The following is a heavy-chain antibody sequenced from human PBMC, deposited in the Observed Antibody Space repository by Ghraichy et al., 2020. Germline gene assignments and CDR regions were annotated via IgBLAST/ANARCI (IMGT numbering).Heavy chain of an antibody. CDR3: ARGENSMWFGELSIGSYFAY. CDR1: GGSISSYY. D-gene: IGHD3-10*01. Sequence: ESLNISCTVSGGSISSYYWSWIRQPPGKGLEWIGYIYYSETTNYNPSLKSRVTMSVDTSKNQFSLKLRSVTAADTAVYYCARGENSMWFGELSIGSYFAYWGQGALVTVSS. CDR2: IYYSETT. J-gene: IGHJ4*02. V-gene: IGHV4-59*01.